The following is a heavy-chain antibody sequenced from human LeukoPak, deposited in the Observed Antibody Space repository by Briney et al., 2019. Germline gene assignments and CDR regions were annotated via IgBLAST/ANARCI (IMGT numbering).Heavy chain of an antibody. Sequence: GGSLRLSCAASGFTFSSYSMNWVRQAPGKGLEWVSSISSSSSYIYYADSVKGRFTISRDNAKNSLYLQMNSLRAEDTAVYYCARYYYDSSGSSVGVDYWGQGTLVTVSS. CDR1: GFTFSSYS. D-gene: IGHD3-22*01. V-gene: IGHV3-21*01. CDR2: ISSSSSYI. CDR3: ARYYYDSSGSSVGVDY. J-gene: IGHJ4*02.